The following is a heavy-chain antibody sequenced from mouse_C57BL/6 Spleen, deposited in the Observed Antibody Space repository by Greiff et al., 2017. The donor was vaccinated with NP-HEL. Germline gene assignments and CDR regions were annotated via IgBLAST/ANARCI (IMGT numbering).Heavy chain of an antibody. CDR2: IDPSDSYT. Sequence: VQLQQPGAELVMPGASVKLSCKASGYTFTSYWMHWVKQRPGQGLEWIGEIDPSDSYTNYNQKFKGKSTLTVDKSSSTAYMQLSSLTSEDSAVYYCARKGTPGYSDYWGQGTTLTVSS. CDR1: GYTFTSYW. J-gene: IGHJ2*01. CDR3: ARKGTPGYSDY. V-gene: IGHV1-69*01.